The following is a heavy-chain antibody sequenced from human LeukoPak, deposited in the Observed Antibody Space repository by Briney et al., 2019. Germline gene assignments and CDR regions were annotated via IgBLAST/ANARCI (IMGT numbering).Heavy chain of an antibody. D-gene: IGHD3-22*01. CDR2: IYYSGST. CDR3: ARVLHRKVVIFDY. J-gene: IGHJ4*02. CDR1: GGSISSYY. Sequence: SSETLSLTCTVSGGSISSYYWSWIRQPPGKGLEWIGYIYYSGSTNYNPSLKSRVTISVDTSKNQFSLKLSSVTAADTAVYYCARVLHRKVVIFDYWGQGTLVTVSS. V-gene: IGHV4-59*01.